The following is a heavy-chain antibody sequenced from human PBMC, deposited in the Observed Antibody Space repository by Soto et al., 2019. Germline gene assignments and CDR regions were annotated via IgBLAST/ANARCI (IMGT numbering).Heavy chain of an antibody. CDR2: IYSGGTT. J-gene: IGHJ4*02. CDR1: GFSVSSNY. Sequence: EVQLVETGGGMIQPGGSLRLSCAVSGFSVSSNYMSWVRQAPGKGLEWVPLIYSGGTTSYADSVKGRFIISRDSSKNTLFLQMNSLRVEDTAVYYCARRYIVGVTGDYWGQGTLVTVSS. D-gene: IGHD1-26*01. V-gene: IGHV3-53*02. CDR3: ARRYIVGVTGDY.